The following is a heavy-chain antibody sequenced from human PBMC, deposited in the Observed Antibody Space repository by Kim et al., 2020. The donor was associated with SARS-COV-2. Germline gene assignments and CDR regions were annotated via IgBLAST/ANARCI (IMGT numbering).Heavy chain of an antibody. CDR1: GYTFTTYS. Sequence: ASVKVSCKASGYTFTTYSIHWVCQAPGQRLEWMGWINAGNGTTRYSQKFQGRVTITRDTSASTASMEMTSLTSEDTAVYYCARGPTTVTTFNWFDPWGQGTLVTVSS. CDR3: ARGPTTVTTFNWFDP. CDR2: INAGNGTT. J-gene: IGHJ5*02. V-gene: IGHV1-3*01. D-gene: IGHD4-17*01.